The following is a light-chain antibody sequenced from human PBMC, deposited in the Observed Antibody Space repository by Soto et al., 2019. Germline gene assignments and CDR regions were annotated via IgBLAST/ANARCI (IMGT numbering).Light chain of an antibody. Sequence: QSVLTQPPSVAGAPGQRVTISCTGSSSNIGAGYDVHWYQQLPGTAPKVLIYGNSNRPSGVPDRFSGSKSGTSASLAINGLQAEDEADYYCQSYDSRLSGVVFGGGTKLTFL. J-gene: IGLJ2*01. CDR3: QSYDSRLSGVV. CDR2: GNS. CDR1: SSNIGAGYD. V-gene: IGLV1-40*01.